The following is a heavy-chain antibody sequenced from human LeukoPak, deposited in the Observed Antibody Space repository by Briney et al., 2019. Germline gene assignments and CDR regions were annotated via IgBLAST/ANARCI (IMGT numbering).Heavy chain of an antibody. D-gene: IGHD1-26*01. V-gene: IGHV3-11*04. CDR1: GFTFSDYY. CDR2: ISSSDSTI. CDR3: ARDRTVGVTPYFDY. Sequence: NAGGSLRLSCAASGFTFSDYYMSWIRQAPGKGLEWVSYISSSDSTIYYADSVKGRFTISRDNAKNSLFLQMNSLRAEDTAVYYCARDRTVGVTPYFDYWGQGTLVTVSS. J-gene: IGHJ4*02.